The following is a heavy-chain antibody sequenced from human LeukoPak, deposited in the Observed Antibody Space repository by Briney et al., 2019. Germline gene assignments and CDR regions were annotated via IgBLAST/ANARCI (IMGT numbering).Heavy chain of an antibody. D-gene: IGHD4-11*01. CDR2: ISWNSGSI. CDR1: GFTFDDYA. Sequence: GGSLRISCAASGFTFDDYAMHWVRQAPGKGLEWVSGISWNSGSIGYADSVKGRFTISRDNAKNSLYLQMNSLRAEDTAVYYCATYSTRNAREFQSWGQGTLVTVSS. CDR3: ATYSTRNAREFQS. J-gene: IGHJ1*01. V-gene: IGHV3-9*01.